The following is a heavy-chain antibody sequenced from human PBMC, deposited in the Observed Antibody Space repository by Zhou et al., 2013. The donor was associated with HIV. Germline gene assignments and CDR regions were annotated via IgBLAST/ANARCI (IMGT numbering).Heavy chain of an antibody. CDR3: ARAGDSGSYPGYMDV. J-gene: IGHJ6*03. CDR2: IIPILGIA. Sequence: QVQLVQSGAEVKKPGSSVKVSCKASGGTFSSYAISWVRQAPGQGLEWMGRIIPILGIANYAQKFQGRVTITADKSTSTAYMELSSLRSEDTAVYYCARAGDSGSYPGYMDVWGKGTTVTVSS. CDR1: GGTFSSYA. D-gene: IGHD1-26*01. V-gene: IGHV1-69*04.